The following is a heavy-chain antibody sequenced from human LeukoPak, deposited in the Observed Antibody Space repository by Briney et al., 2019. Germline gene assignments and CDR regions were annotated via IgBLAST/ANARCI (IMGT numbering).Heavy chain of an antibody. J-gene: IGHJ4*02. CDR1: GGSFSDYY. V-gene: IGHV4-34*01. CDR3: ARGRAFGGVISY. Sequence: SETLSLTCAVYGGSFSDYYWSWLRQPPGKGLEWIGEINHSGSTNYNPSLKSRVTISVDTSKNQFSLKLSSVTAADTAVYYCARGRAFGGVISYWGQGTLVTVSS. CDR2: INHSGST. D-gene: IGHD3-16*02.